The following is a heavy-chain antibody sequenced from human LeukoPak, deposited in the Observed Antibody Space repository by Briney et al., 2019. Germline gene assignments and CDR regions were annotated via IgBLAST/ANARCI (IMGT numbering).Heavy chain of an antibody. CDR3: ARGSHIVVVTAMARLDY. Sequence: GGFLRLSCAASGFTFSSYWMSWVRQAPGKGLEWVANIKQDGSEKYYVDSVKGRFTISRDNAKNSLYLQMNSLRAEDTAVYYCARGSHIVVVTAMARLDYWGQGTLVTVSS. V-gene: IGHV3-7*01. CDR2: IKQDGSEK. J-gene: IGHJ4*02. CDR1: GFTFSSYW. D-gene: IGHD2-21*02.